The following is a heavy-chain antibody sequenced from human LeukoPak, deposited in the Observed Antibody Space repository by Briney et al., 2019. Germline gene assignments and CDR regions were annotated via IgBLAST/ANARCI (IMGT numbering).Heavy chain of an antibody. D-gene: IGHD6-19*01. J-gene: IGHJ6*02. Sequence: GGSLRLSCAASGFTFSSYSMNWVRQAPGKGLEWVSYISSSSSTIYYADSVKGRFTISRDNAKNSLYLQMNSLRAEDTAVYYCVREWGQWLALSYYGMDVWGQGTTVTVSS. CDR1: GFTFSSYS. V-gene: IGHV3-48*01. CDR3: VREWGQWLALSYYGMDV. CDR2: ISSSSSTI.